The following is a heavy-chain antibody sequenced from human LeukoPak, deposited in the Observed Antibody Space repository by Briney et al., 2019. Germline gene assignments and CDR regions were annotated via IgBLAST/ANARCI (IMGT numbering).Heavy chain of an antibody. CDR2: ISSSSSYI. D-gene: IGHD6-13*01. CDR3: ARLAAAAGTKRFDY. V-gene: IGHV3-21*01. J-gene: IGHJ4*02. Sequence: GGSLRLSCAASGFTFSSYSMNWVRQAPGKGLEWVSSISSSSSYIYYADSVKGRFTISRDNAKNSLYLQMNSLRAEDTAVYYCARLAAAAGTKRFDYWGQGTLVTVSS. CDR1: GFTFSSYS.